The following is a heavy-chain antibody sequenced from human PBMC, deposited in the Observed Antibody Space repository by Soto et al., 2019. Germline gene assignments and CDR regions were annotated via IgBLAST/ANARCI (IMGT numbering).Heavy chain of an antibody. J-gene: IGHJ4*01. D-gene: IGHD5-18*01. V-gene: IGHV4-31*03. CDR1: GGYIRSGCHY. CDR3: ARSGHSHGLVFDS. Sequence: PSEPVSLTYNVPGGYIRSGCHYWNWIGQHPRKGREWIGYDFYTGSLYYNRYLESRLTISGDTSKNQFSLKLSSVTAADTAIYYCARSGHSHGLVFDSWGHGSLVTGSS. CDR2: DFYTGSL.